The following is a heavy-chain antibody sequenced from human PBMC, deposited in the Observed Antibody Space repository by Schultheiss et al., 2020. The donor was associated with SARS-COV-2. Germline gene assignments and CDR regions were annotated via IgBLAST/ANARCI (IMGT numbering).Heavy chain of an antibody. CDR3: YLRGVISDFYGMDV. J-gene: IGHJ6*02. V-gene: IGHV3-23*01. Sequence: GGSLRLSCAASGFTFSSYAMSWVRQAPGKGLEWVSSIYGNGAGIVYADSVEGRFTISRDNSKNTLYLQMNSLRAEDTAVYYCYLRGVISDFYGMDVWGQGTTVTVSS. CDR2: IYGNGAGI. D-gene: IGHD3-10*01. CDR1: GFTFSSYA.